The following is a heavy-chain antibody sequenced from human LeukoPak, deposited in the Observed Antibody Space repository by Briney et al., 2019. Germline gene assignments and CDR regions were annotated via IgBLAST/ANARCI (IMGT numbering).Heavy chain of an antibody. CDR2: ISAYNGNT. V-gene: IGHV1-18*01. CDR1: GYTFTIYG. Sequence: ASVKLSCKASGYTFTIYGISWVRQAPGQGLEWMGWISAYNGNTNYAQKPQGRVTMTTDTSTSTAYMELRSLRSDDTAVYYCARDRGIAARASRLRGWFDPWGQGALVTVSS. CDR3: ARDRGIAARASRLRGWFDP. J-gene: IGHJ5*02. D-gene: IGHD6-6*01.